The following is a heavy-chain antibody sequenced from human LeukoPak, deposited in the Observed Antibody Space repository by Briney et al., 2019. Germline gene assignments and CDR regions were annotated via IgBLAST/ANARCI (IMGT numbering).Heavy chain of an antibody. CDR2: IWYDGSNK. CDR3: AGVVGSSWGDYFDY. V-gene: IGHV3-33*01. D-gene: IGHD6-13*01. CDR1: GFTFSSYG. Sequence: GGSLRLSCAASGFTFSSYGMHWVRQAPGKGLEWVAVIWYDGSNKYYADSVKGRFTISRDNSKNTLYLQMNSLRAEDTAVYYCAGVVGSSWGDYFDYWGQGTLVTVSS. J-gene: IGHJ4*02.